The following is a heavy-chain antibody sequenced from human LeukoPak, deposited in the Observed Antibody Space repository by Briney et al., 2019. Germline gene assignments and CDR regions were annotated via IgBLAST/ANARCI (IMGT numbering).Heavy chain of an antibody. CDR3: ARGAGDDLDY. CDR2: IYTTGST. J-gene: IGHJ4*02. Sequence: SETLSLTCTVSGGSISSYYWSWIRQPAGKGLEWIGRIYTTGSTNYNPSLESRVTMSSDTSKNQLSLKLTSVTAADTAVYYCARGAGDDLDYWGQGTLVSVSS. D-gene: IGHD7-27*01. V-gene: IGHV4-4*07. CDR1: GGSISSYY.